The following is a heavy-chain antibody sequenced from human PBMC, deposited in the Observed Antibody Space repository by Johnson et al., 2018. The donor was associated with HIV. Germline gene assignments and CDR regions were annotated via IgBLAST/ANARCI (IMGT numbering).Heavy chain of an antibody. J-gene: IGHJ3*02. CDR3: ARVSTGFTISGVVILPTGAFDI. CDR1: GFTFSTYG. D-gene: IGHD3-3*01. V-gene: IGHV3-NL1*01. Sequence: QVQLLESGGGVVQPGRSLRLSCAASGFTFSTYGMHWVRQAPGKGLEWVSVIYSGGSTNYADSVKGRFTISRDNAKNSLYLEMNSLRAEDTALYYCARVSTGFTISGVVILPTGAFDIWGQGTLVTVSS. CDR2: IYSGGST.